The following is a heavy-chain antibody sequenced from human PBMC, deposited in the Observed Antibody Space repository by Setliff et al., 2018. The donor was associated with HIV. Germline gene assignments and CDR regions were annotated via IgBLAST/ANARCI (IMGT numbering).Heavy chain of an antibody. CDR3: ARDRGWGFDY. Sequence: PSETLSLTCTVSGGSISSYCWSWIRQPPGKGLKWIGYIYYSGSTNYNPSLKSRVTISVDTSKNQFSLKLSSVTAAGTAVYYCARDRGWGFDYWGQGTLVTVSS. CDR2: IYYSGST. V-gene: IGHV4-59*01. D-gene: IGHD3-16*01. J-gene: IGHJ4*02. CDR1: GGSISSYC.